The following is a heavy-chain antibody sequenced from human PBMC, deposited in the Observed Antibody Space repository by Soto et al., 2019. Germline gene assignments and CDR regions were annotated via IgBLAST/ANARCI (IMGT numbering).Heavy chain of an antibody. CDR3: ARDGVEQQLGWNWFDP. CDR2: INHSGST. Sequence: PSETLSLTCAVYGGSFSGYYWSWIRQPPGKGLEWIGEINHSGSTNYNPSLKSRVTISVDTSKNQFSLKLSSVTAADTAVYYCARDGVEQQLGWNWFDPWGQGTLVTVSS. CDR1: GGSFSGYY. D-gene: IGHD6-13*01. J-gene: IGHJ5*02. V-gene: IGHV4-34*01.